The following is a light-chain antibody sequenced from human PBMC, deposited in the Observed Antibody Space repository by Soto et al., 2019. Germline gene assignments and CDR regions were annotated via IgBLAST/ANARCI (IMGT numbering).Light chain of an antibody. CDR2: GAT. Sequence: ETVMTQSPATLSVSPGERATLSCRAGQSISTILAWYKQNPGQAPRLLIYGATTRANGIPSRFSGSGSGTEFTLTISSLQSEELAVDYCQQYNNWPLSLGGGTKVEIK. CDR3: QQYNNWPLS. CDR1: QSISTI. J-gene: IGKJ4*01. V-gene: IGKV3-15*01.